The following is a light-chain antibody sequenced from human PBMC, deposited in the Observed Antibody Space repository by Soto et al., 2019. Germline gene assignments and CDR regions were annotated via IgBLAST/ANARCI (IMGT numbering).Light chain of an antibody. CDR3: QQSYSTPQYP. J-gene: IGKJ2*01. Sequence: DIQMTQSPSSLSASVGDRVTITCRASQSISSYLNWYQQKPGKAPKLLIYAASSLQSGVPSRFSGSGSGTDFTLTSSSLQPEDFATYYCQQSYSTPQYPFGQGTKLEIK. CDR2: AAS. CDR1: QSISSY. V-gene: IGKV1-39*01.